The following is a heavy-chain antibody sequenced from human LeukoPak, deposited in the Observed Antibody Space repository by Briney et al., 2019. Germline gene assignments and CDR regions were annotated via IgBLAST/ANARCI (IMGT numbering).Heavy chain of an antibody. J-gene: IGHJ3*02. CDR3: SRGQWGYYDSSGADAFDI. V-gene: IGHV3-21*01. CDR2: ISSSSSYI. D-gene: IGHD3-22*01. Sequence: GGSLRLSCAASGFTFSSYSMNWVRQAPGKGLEWVSSISSSSSYIYYADSVKGRFTISRDNAKNSLYLQMNSLRAEDTAVYYCSRGQWGYYDSSGADAFDIWGQGTMVTVSS. CDR1: GFTFSSYS.